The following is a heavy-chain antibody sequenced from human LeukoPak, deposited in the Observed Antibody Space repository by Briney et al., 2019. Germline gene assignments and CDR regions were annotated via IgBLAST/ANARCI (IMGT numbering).Heavy chain of an antibody. D-gene: IGHD6-13*01. CDR3: AREGIAAAGTTGPFDP. J-gene: IGHJ5*02. V-gene: IGHV3-66*01. CDR2: IYSGGST. CDR1: GFTFSNSW. Sequence: GGSLRLSCAASGFTFSNSWMHWVCQAPEKGLEWVSVIYSGGSTYYADSVKGRYTISRDNSKNTLYLQMNSLRAEDTAVYYCAREGIAAAGTTGPFDPWGQGTLVTVSS.